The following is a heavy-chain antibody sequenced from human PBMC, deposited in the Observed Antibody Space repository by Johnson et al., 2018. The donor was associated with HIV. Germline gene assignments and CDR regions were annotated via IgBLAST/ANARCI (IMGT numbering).Heavy chain of an antibody. CDR2: IWYDGSNK. D-gene: IGHD3-3*01. CDR3: ARGPILEWLSGDGFDM. J-gene: IGHJ3*02. Sequence: QVQLVESGGGVVQPGRSLRLSCAASGFTFSSYAMHWVRQAPGKGLEWVAVIWYDGSNKYYANSVKGRFTISRDNSKNTLYLQMGSLRAEDMAVYYCARGPILEWLSGDGFDMWGQGTKVTV. CDR1: GFTFSSYA. V-gene: IGHV3-30*14.